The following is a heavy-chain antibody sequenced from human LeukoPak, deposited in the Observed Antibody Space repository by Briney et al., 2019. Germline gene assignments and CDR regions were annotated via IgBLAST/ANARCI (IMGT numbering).Heavy chain of an antibody. D-gene: IGHD5-12*01. V-gene: IGHV1-69*05. J-gene: IGHJ4*02. CDR1: GGTFSSYA. Sequence: ASVKVSCKASGGTFSSYAISWVRQAPGQGLEWMGGIIPIFGTANYAQKFQGRVTITTDESTSTAYMELSSLRSEDTAVYYCARGRDSGYDLRVDYGGQGPLVTVPS. CDR3: ARGRDSGYDLRVDY. CDR2: IIPIFGTA.